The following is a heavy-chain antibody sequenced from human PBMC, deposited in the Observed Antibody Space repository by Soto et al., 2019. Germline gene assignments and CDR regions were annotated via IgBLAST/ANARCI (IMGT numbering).Heavy chain of an antibody. J-gene: IGHJ6*04. Sequence: QVQLQESGPGLVKPSQTLSLTCTVSGGSISSADYYWSWIRKHPGKGLEWIGYIYYSGSTYYNPSLKSRVTISVDTSKNQFSLKLRSVTAADTAVYYCARQLFPYGMDVWGKGTTVTVSS. CDR3: ARQLFPYGMDV. CDR2: IYYSGST. V-gene: IGHV4-30-4*01. D-gene: IGHD2-21*01. CDR1: GGSISSADYY.